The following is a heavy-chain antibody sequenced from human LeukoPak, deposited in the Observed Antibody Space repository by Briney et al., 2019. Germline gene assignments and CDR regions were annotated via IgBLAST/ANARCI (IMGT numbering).Heavy chain of an antibody. J-gene: IGHJ3*02. CDR2: ISSSSSYI. V-gene: IGHV3-21*01. CDR1: GFTFSSYS. CDR3: ARGSPLDASGSDAFDI. Sequence: GGSLRLSCAASGFTFSSYSMNWVRQAPGKGLEWVSSISSSSSYIYYADSVKGRFTISRDNAKNSLYLQMNSLRAEDTALYYCARGSPLDASGSDAFDIWGQGTMVTVSS. D-gene: IGHD6-19*01.